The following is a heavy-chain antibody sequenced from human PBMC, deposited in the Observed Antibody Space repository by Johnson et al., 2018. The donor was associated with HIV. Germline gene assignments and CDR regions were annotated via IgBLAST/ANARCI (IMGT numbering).Heavy chain of an antibody. J-gene: IGHJ3*02. CDR3: AQVLVLVTASGAFDI. CDR1: GFTVSSNY. V-gene: IGHV3-66*02. D-gene: IGHD2-21*02. CDR2: IYSGGSK. Sequence: VQLVESGGGLVQPGGSLRLSCAASGFTVSSNYMSWVRQAPGKGLEWVSVIYSGGSKYDADSVKGRFTISRDNSKNMLYIQMNSLRPEDTALYYCAQVLVLVTASGAFDIWGQGTMVTVSS.